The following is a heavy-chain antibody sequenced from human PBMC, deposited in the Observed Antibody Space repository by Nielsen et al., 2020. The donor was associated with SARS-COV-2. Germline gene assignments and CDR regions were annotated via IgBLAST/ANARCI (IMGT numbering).Heavy chain of an antibody. CDR2: IYPGDSDI. CDR3: ATQRAYSFNEPFDF. V-gene: IGHV5-51*01. D-gene: IGHD4-11*01. CDR1: GNSLTTYG. J-gene: IGHJ4*02. Sequence: KVSCKGSGNSLTTYGIVWVRQMPGKGLEWMGLIYPGDSDIRYSPSFQGQVTMSADKSISTAYLQWSSLKASDTAIYYCATQRAYSFNEPFDFWGQGTLVTVSS.